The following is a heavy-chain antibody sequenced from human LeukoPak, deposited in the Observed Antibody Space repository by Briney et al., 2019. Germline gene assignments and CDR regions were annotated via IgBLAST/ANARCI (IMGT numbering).Heavy chain of an antibody. D-gene: IGHD1-26*01. CDR2: INTNTGNP. CDR1: GYTFTTYA. J-gene: IGHJ5*02. CDR3: ARDGSYSPRCWFDP. V-gene: IGHV7-4-1*02. Sequence: ASVKVSCKASGYTFTTYALNWVRQAPGQGLEWMGWINTNTGNPTYAQGFTGRFVFSLDTSVSTAYLQISSLKAEDTAVYYCARDGSYSPRCWFDPWGQGTLVTVSS.